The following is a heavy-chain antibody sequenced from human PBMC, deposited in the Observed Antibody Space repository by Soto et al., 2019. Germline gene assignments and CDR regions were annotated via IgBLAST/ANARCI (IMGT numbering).Heavy chain of an antibody. CDR2: ISGSGGST. Sequence: EVQLLESGGGLVQPGGSLRLSCAASGFTFSSYAMSWVRQAPGKGLEWVSAISGSGGSTYYADSVKGRFTIPRDNSKNTLYLQMNSLRAEDTAVYYCAKDRVLVRGVIPHFDYWGQGTLVTVSS. CDR3: AKDRVLVRGVIPHFDY. J-gene: IGHJ4*02. D-gene: IGHD3-10*01. CDR1: GFTFSSYA. V-gene: IGHV3-23*01.